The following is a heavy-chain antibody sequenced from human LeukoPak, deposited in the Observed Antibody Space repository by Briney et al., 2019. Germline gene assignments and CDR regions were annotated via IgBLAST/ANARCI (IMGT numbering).Heavy chain of an antibody. CDR2: IRYDGSNK. J-gene: IGHJ6*02. V-gene: IGHV3-30*02. D-gene: IGHD3-22*01. CDR1: GFTFSSYG. CDR3: ARDSGFGSGYYYPHYGMDV. Sequence: GGSLRLSCAASGFTFSSYGMHWVRQAPGKGLEWVAFIRYDGSNKYYADSVKGRFTISRDNSKNTLYLQMNSLRAEDTAVYYCARDSGFGSGYYYPHYGMDVWGQGTTVTVSS.